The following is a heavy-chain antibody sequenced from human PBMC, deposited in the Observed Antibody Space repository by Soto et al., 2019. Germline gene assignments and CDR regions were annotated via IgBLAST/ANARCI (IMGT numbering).Heavy chain of an antibody. J-gene: IGHJ4*02. D-gene: IGHD2-2*01. CDR3: AHGSCTSADCYPNPYLDY. V-gene: IGHV2-5*02. CDR1: GFSLSTSAEG. CDR2: IYWDGDE. Sequence: QITLKESCPPLVKPTQTLTLTCTFSGFSLSTSAEGVGWIRQPPGKALEWLALIYWDGDERYSPSLKSRLTINKDTSKNQVVLTMTNMDPADTATYSCAHGSCTSADCYPNPYLDYWGQGILVTVSS.